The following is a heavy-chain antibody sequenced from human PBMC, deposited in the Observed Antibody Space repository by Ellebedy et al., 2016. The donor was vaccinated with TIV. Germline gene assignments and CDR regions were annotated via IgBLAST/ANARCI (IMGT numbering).Heavy chain of an antibody. D-gene: IGHD2-2*01. CDR1: GFTFSSYS. J-gene: IGHJ6*03. CDR3: ARDGCSSTSCYYYYYYMDV. CDR2: ISSSSSYI. Sequence: GESLKISXAASGFTFSSYSMNWVRQAPGKGLEWVSSISSSSSYIYYADSVKGRFTISRDNAKNSLYLQMNSLRAEDTAVYYCARDGCSSTSCYYYYYYMDVWGKGTTVTVSS. V-gene: IGHV3-21*01.